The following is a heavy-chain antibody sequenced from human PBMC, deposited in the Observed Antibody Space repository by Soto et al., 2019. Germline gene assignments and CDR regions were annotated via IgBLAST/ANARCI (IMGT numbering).Heavy chain of an antibody. CDR2: ISNDGSIQ. J-gene: IGHJ4*02. CDR3: ATVNLAVTTIDH. Sequence: QVQLVESGGGVVQPGRSLRLSCAGSGFTFSTYVMHWVRQAPGKGLEWVAVISNDGSIQYYADSVKGRFTISRDNSKNTLYRQMNSLRAEDTAVYHCATVNLAVTTIDHWGQGTLVTVSS. CDR1: GFTFSTYV. D-gene: IGHD4-4*01. V-gene: IGHV3-30-3*01.